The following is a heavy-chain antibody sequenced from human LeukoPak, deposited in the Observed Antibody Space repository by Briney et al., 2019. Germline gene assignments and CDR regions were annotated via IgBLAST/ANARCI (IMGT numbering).Heavy chain of an antibody. CDR3: ARQGSAAGTDLDFTTYYYYYGMDV. Sequence: GESLKISCKGSGYSFTSYWIGWVRQMPGKGLEWMGRIDPSDSYTNYSPSFQGHVTISADKSISTAYLQWSSLKASDTAMYYCARQGSAAGTDLDFTTYYYYYGMDVWGKGTTVTVSS. D-gene: IGHD6-13*01. V-gene: IGHV5-10-1*01. CDR1: GYSFTSYW. CDR2: IDPSDSYT. J-gene: IGHJ6*04.